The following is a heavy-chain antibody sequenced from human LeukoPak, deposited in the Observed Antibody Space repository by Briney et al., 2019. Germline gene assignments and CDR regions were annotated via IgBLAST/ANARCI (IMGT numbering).Heavy chain of an antibody. D-gene: IGHD2/OR15-2a*01. J-gene: IGHJ4*02. CDR3: ASRYFTIYTSGFDY. V-gene: IGHV1-69*01. CDR2: IIPIFGTA. CDR1: GGTLSSYA. Sequence: SVKVSCKACGGTLSSYAISWVRQARGQGREWMGGIIPIFGTANYAQKFQGRVTITADESTSTAYMELSSLRSEDTAVYYCASRYFTIYTSGFDYWGQGTLVTVSS.